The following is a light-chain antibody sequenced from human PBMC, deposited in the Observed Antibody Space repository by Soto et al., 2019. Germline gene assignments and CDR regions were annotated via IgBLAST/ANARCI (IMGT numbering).Light chain of an antibody. Sequence: QSVLTQPPSASGAPGQRVTISCSGSSSNTGSNYVYWYQQLPGTAPKLLIYRNNQRPSGVPDRFSGSKSGTSASLAISGLRSEDEADYSSAAWDDSLSGFVFATGTKVTVL. CDR1: SSNTGSNY. V-gene: IGLV1-47*01. CDR3: AAWDDSLSGFV. J-gene: IGLJ1*01. CDR2: RNN.